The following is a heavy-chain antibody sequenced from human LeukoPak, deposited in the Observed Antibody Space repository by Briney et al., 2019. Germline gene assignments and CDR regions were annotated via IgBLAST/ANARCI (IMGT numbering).Heavy chain of an antibody. CDR1: GYTFTGYY. CDR3: ARVLTMVRGVPIWFDP. D-gene: IGHD3-10*01. CDR2: INPSSGGT. V-gene: IGHV1-2*02. J-gene: IGHJ5*02. Sequence: ASVKVSCKASGYTFTGYYMHWVRQAPGQGLEWMGWINPSSGGTNYAQKFQGRVTMTRDTSISTAYMELSRLRSDDTAVYYCARVLTMVRGVPIWFDPWGQGTLVTVSS.